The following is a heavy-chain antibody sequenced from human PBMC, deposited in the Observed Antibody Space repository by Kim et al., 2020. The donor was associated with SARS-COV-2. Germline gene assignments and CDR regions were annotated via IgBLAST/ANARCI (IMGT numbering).Heavy chain of an antibody. CDR1: GFTFTSSA. CDR3: ATKGPPYDSSGYLDRYYYGMDV. D-gene: IGHD3-22*01. CDR2: IVVGSGNT. V-gene: IGHV1-58*01. J-gene: IGHJ6*02. Sequence: SVKVSCKASGFTFTSSAVQWVRQARGQRLEWIGWIVVGSGNTNYAQKFQERVTITRDMSTSTAYMELSSLRSEDTAVYYCATKGPPYDSSGYLDRYYYGMDVWGQGTTVTVSS.